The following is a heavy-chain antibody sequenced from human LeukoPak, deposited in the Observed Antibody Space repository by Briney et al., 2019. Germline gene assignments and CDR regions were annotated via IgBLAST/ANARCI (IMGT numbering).Heavy chain of an antibody. D-gene: IGHD4-17*01. CDR3: ASGSSTVKFYYGIDV. CDR1: GGSIGGHY. Sequence: PSETLSLTCSVSGGSIGGHYWSWIRQAPGKGLEWIRYMYYSGSTNYNPSLKNRVTISVDTSKNQFSLKLTSVTAADTAVYYCASGSSTVKFYYGIDVWGRGTTVTVSS. J-gene: IGHJ6*02. CDR2: MYYSGST. V-gene: IGHV4-59*11.